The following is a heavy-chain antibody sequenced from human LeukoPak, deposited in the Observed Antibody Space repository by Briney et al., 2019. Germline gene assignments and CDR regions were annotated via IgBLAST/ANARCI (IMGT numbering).Heavy chain of an antibody. CDR1: GFAFNSYA. J-gene: IGHJ4*02. V-gene: IGHV3-23*01. CDR2: ISGSTGNT. D-gene: IGHD3-3*01. Sequence: GGSLRLSCAASGFAFNSYAMSWVRQAPGKGLEWVSSISGSTGNTYYADSVKGRLIISRANSKNTLYLQMNSLSAEDTAVYYCATKGRNYDFWSSSSNFDYWGQGILVTVSS. CDR3: ATKGRNYDFWSSSSNFDY.